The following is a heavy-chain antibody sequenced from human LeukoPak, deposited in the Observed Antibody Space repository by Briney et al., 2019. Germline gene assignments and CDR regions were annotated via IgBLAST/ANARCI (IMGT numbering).Heavy chain of an antibody. D-gene: IGHD1-26*01. J-gene: IGHJ5*02. CDR2: INAGNGNT. CDR1: GYTFTSYA. V-gene: IGHV1-3*01. Sequence: GASVKVSCKASGYTFTSYAMHWVRQAPGQRLEWMGWINAGNGNTKYSQKFQGRVTITRDTSASTAYMELSSLRSDDTAVYYCARGQVGPTIEWIDPWGQGTLVTVSS. CDR3: ARGQVGPTIEWIDP.